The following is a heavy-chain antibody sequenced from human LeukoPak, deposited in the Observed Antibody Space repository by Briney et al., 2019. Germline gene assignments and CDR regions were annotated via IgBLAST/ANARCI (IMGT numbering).Heavy chain of an antibody. CDR3: AREVAARTNWFDP. J-gene: IGHJ5*02. D-gene: IGHD6-6*01. Sequence: GGSLRLSCAASGFTFSSSGVHWVRQAPGKGLEWVAVISYDGSNKYYADSVKGRFTFSRDNSKNTLYLQMNSLRAEDTAVYYCAREVAARTNWFDPWGQGTLVTVSS. CDR2: ISYDGSNK. V-gene: IGHV3-30*03. CDR1: GFTFSSSG.